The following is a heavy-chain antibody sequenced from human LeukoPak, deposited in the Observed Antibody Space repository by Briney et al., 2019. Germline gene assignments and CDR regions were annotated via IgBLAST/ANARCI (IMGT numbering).Heavy chain of an antibody. V-gene: IGHV3-48*01. D-gene: IGHD3-22*01. CDR2: ISSSSSTI. CDR1: GFTFSSYS. CDR3: ARDRGAYYYDSSRSHFDY. Sequence: GGSLRLSCAASGFTFSSYSMNWVRQAPGKGLEWVSYISSSSSTIYYADSVKGRFTISRDNAKNSLYLQMNSLRAEDTAVYYCARDRGAYYYDSSRSHFDYWGQGTLVTVSS. J-gene: IGHJ4*02.